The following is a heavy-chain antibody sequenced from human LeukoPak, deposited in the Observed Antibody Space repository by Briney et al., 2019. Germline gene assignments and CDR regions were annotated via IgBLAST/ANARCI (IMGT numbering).Heavy chain of an antibody. J-gene: IGHJ5*02. CDR1: GGTFSSYA. CDR2: IIPIFGTA. Sequence: GASVKVSCKASGGTFSSYAISWVRQAPGQGLEWMGGIIPIFGTANYAQKFQGRVTMTRDTSTSTVYMELSSLRSEDTAVYYCARDPSGSDNWFDPWGQGTLVTVSS. D-gene: IGHD3-10*01. V-gene: IGHV1-69*05. CDR3: ARDPSGSDNWFDP.